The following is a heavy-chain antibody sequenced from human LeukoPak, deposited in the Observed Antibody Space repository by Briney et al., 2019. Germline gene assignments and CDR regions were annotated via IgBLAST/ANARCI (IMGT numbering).Heavy chain of an antibody. CDR1: GFTFSTYW. V-gene: IGHV3-7*01. CDR2: IKQDGSEK. D-gene: IGHD3-3*01. CDR3: ARSGYDFWSGYYGVDWFDP. Sequence: GGSLRLSCAASGFTFSTYWVSWVRQAPGKGLEWVANIKQDGSEKYYVDSVKGRFTISRDNAKNSLYLQMNSLRAEDTAVYYCARSGYDFWSGYYGVDWFDPWGQGTLVTVSS. J-gene: IGHJ5*02.